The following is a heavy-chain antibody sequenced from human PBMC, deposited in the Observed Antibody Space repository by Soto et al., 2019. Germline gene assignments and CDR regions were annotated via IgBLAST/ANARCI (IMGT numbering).Heavy chain of an antibody. CDR2: IYWDDDK. V-gene: IGHV2-5*02. CDR3: AHRPTGGSSGWYPFDY. D-gene: IGHD6-19*01. CDR1: GFSLSTSGVG. J-gene: IGHJ4*02. Sequence: QITLKESGPTLVKPTQTLTLTCTFSGFSLSTSGVGVGWIRQPPGKALEWLALIYWDDDKRYSPSLKSRLTIPKDTSKNQVVLTMTNMDPVDTATYYCAHRPTGGSSGWYPFDYWGQGTLVTVSS.